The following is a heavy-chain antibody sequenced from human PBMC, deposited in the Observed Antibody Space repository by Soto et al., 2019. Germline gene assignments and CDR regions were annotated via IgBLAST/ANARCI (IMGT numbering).Heavy chain of an antibody. CDR2: IYYSGST. Sequence: QVQLQESGPGLVKPSQTLSLTCTVSGGSISSGGYYWSWILQHPGKGLEWIGYIYYSGSTYYNPSLKSRVTISVDTSKNQFSLKLSSVTAEDTDVYYCARVTVVVVAAKEWYFDLWGRGTLVTVSS. J-gene: IGHJ2*01. D-gene: IGHD2-15*01. V-gene: IGHV4-31*03. CDR1: GGSISSGGYY. CDR3: ARVTVVVVAAKEWYFDL.